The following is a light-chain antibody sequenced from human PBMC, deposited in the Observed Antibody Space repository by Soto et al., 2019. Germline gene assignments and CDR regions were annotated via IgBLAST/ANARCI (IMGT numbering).Light chain of an antibody. Sequence: EIVLTQSPGTLSLSPGERATLSCRASQSVSDNYLAWHQQRPGQAPRLLIFEASTRATGIPDRFSGSGSGTDFTLTISRLEPGDFAVYYCQQYGNSPFSFGPGTKVDVK. CDR2: EAS. V-gene: IGKV3-20*01. CDR1: QSVSDNY. J-gene: IGKJ3*01. CDR3: QQYGNSPFS.